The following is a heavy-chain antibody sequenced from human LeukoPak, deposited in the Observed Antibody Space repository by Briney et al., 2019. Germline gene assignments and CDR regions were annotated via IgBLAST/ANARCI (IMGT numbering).Heavy chain of an antibody. CDR1: GFTLDDYA. CDR3: AGSWYFDY. Sequence: GRSLRLSCAASGFTLDDYAMHWVRHAPGKGLEWVSGISWNSGSIGYADSVKGRFTISRDNAKNSLYLQMNSLRAEDTALYYCAGSWYFDYWGQGTLVTVSS. J-gene: IGHJ4*02. V-gene: IGHV3-9*01. CDR2: ISWNSGSI. D-gene: IGHD6-13*01.